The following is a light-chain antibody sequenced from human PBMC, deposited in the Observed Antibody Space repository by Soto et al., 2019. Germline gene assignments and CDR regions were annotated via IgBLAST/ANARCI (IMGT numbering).Light chain of an antibody. CDR2: EGS. CDR1: SSDVGSYNL. CDR3: CSYAGNNTVV. V-gene: IGLV2-23*01. Sequence: QSALTQPASVSGSPGQSITISCTGTSSDVGSYNLVSWYQLHPGKAPKLMIYEGSKRPSGVSNRFSGSKSGNTASLTISGLQAEDEADYYCCSYAGNNTVVFGGGTQLTVL. J-gene: IGLJ3*02.